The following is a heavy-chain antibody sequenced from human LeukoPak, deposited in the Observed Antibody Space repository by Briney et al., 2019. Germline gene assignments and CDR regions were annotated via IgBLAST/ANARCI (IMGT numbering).Heavy chain of an antibody. CDR1: GYTFTGYY. CDR3: ARRAVAPYGMDV. D-gene: IGHD6-19*01. CDR2: TNPNSGGT. J-gene: IGHJ6*02. Sequence: ASVKVSCKASGYTFTGYYMHWVRQAPGQGLEWMGWTNPNSGGTNYAQKFQGRVTMTRDTSISTAYMELSRLRSDDTAVYYCARRAVAPYGMDVWGQGTTVTVSS. V-gene: IGHV1-2*02.